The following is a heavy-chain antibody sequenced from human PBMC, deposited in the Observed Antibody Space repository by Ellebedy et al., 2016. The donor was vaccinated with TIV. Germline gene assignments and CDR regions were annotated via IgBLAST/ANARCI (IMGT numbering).Heavy chain of an antibody. CDR1: GSHVSDHG. V-gene: IGHV3-23*01. CDR2: IDGRSDWT. D-gene: IGHD1-26*01. CDR3: TRDSGWEESD. J-gene: IGHJ4*02. Sequence: GGSLRLXCAASGSHVSDHGMSWVRQAPGKGLEWVSGIDGRSDWTDYLDSVKGRFTTSRDNSKTTLHLPMNSLRVEDTAGYFCTRDSGWEESDWGQGTLVIVSS.